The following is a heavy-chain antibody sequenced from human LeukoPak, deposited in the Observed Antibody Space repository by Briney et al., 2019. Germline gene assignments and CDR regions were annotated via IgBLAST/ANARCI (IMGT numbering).Heavy chain of an antibody. D-gene: IGHD6-13*01. V-gene: IGHV3-30*18. J-gene: IGHJ6*04. CDR1: GFTFSSYR. CDR2: ISYDESNK. CDR3: AKVVQYSSSWYGSYYYGMDV. Sequence: GGSLTLFCGASGFTFSSYRKHGLRHAPGKGLEGLAVISYDESNKYYADSVKGRFTISRDNSKNTLYLQMNSLRAEDTAVYYCAKVVQYSSSWYGSYYYGMDVWGKGTTVTVSS.